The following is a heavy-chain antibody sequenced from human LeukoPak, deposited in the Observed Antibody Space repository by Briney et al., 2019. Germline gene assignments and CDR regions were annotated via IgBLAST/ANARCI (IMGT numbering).Heavy chain of an antibody. D-gene: IGHD3-3*01. J-gene: IGHJ4*02. CDR3: ARSGISTIPNFDY. CDR2: INPNSGAA. Sequence: ASVKVSCKASGYTFTGYYIHWVRQAPGQGLVWMGWINPNSGAANNAQKFQGRVTVSRDTSISTAYMEVSKLRSDDTAVYYCARSGISTIPNFDYWGQGTLVTVSS. V-gene: IGHV1-2*02. CDR1: GYTFTGYY.